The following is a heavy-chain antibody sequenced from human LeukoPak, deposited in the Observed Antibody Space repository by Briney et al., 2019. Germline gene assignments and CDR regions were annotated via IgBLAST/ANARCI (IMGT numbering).Heavy chain of an antibody. J-gene: IGHJ4*02. CDR1: GGSISSGGYY. D-gene: IGHD3-16*01. V-gene: IGHV4-31*03. CDR2: IYYSGST. CDR3: ARDGGAAENYFDY. Sequence: SETLSLTCTVSGGSISSGGYYWSWIRQHPGKGLEWIGYIYYSGSTYYNPSLKSRVTISVDTSKNQFSLKLSSVTAADTAVYYCARDGGAAENYFDYWGQGTLVTVSS.